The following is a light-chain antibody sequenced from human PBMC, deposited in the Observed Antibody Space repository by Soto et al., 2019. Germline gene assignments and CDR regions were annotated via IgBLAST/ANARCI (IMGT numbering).Light chain of an antibody. CDR2: EVS. Sequence: LTQPPSVSGSPGQSVTISCTGTSTDFVGYNRVSWYQQPPGTAPKLMIYEVSKRPSGVPDRFSGSKSGNTASLTISGLQAAHADDPYSSLYTSENAYVFGTATKV. V-gene: IGLV2-18*01. CDR3: SLYTSENAYV. CDR1: STDFVGYNR. J-gene: IGLJ1*01.